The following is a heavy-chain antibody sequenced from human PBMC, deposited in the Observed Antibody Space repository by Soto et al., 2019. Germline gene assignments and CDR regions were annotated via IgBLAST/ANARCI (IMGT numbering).Heavy chain of an antibody. D-gene: IGHD4-17*01. CDR1: GGSVSSGAYF. CDR2: IYYNGSS. J-gene: IGHJ5*02. CDR3: ARWRDDYGDQPWFHP. V-gene: IGHV4-61*08. Sequence: VQLQESGPGLVKPSETLSLTCTVSGGSVSSGAYFWSWIRQAPGKGLEWIGFIYYNGSSYYTPSLKSRVTISVDTSKNQFSLNLNSVTAADTALYYCARWRDDYGDQPWFHPWGQGILVIVSS.